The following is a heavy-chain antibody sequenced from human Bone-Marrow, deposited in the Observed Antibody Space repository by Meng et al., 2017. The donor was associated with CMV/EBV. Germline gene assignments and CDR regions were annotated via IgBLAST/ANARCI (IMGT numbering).Heavy chain of an antibody. CDR1: GYTFTSYY. CDR3: ARDPSYTAMVTGGGDCGVDV. V-gene: IGHV1-46*01. Sequence: ASVKVSCKASGYTFTSYYMHWVRQAPGQGLEWMGIINPSGGSTSYAQKFQGRVTMTRDTSTSTVYMELSSLRSEDTAVYYCARDPSYTAMVTGGGDCGVDVWGQGTTVTVSS. D-gene: IGHD5-18*01. J-gene: IGHJ6*02. CDR2: INPSGGST.